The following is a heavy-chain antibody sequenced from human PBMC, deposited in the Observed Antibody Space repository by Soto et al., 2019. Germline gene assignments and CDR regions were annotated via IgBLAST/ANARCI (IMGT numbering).Heavy chain of an antibody. J-gene: IGHJ6*02. CDR1: GGSISSYY. V-gene: IGHV4-59*01. CDR2: IYYSGST. D-gene: IGHD6-19*01. CDR3: ARAVAVAGRGVHYYYYGMDV. Sequence: PSETLSLTCTVSGGSISSYYWSWIRQPPGKGLEWIGYIYYSGSTNYNPSLKSRVTISVDTSKNQFSLKLSSVTAADTAVYYCARAVAVAGRGVHYYYYGMDVWGQGTTVTVSS.